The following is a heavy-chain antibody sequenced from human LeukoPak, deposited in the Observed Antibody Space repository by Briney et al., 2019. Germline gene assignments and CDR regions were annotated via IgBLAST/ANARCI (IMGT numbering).Heavy chain of an antibody. CDR3: AKDRPSMVRGVIGGYRDFDY. CDR1: GFTFSSYG. CDR2: ISFDGRNK. D-gene: IGHD3-10*01. V-gene: IGHV3-30*18. Sequence: GRSLRLSCAVSGFTFSSYGMHWVRQAPGKGLEWVAVISFDGRNKYYADSVKGRFTISRDNSKNTLYLQMNSLRAEDTAVYYCAKDRPSMVRGVIGGYRDFDYWGQGTLVTVSS. J-gene: IGHJ4*02.